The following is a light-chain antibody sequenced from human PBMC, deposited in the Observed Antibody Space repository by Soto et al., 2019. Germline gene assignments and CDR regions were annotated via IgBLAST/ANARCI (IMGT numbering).Light chain of an antibody. CDR1: QSISSY. J-gene: IGKJ4*01. V-gene: IGKV1-39*01. CDR2: AAS. CDR3: QQSYSTPLT. Sequence: DIPMTQSPSTLSASIGDRVTITCRASQSISSYLNWYQQKPGKAPKLLIYAASSLQSGVPSRFSGSGSGTDFTLTISSLQPEDFETYYCQQSYSTPLTFGGGTKVDIK.